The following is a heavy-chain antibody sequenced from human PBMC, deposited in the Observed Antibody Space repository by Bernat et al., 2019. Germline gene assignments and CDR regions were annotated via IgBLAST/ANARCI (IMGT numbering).Heavy chain of an antibody. D-gene: IGHD3-22*01. CDR3: AKDDYYYDSSGYYPIDY. J-gene: IGHJ4*02. V-gene: IGHV3-30*18. Sequence: GGAGGGGVGPGRALRLSGAAAGFTFGSDGMRWVRQAPGKGLEWVAVISYDGGNRYYADSVKGRFTISRDNSKNTLYLQMNSLRAEDTAVYYCAKDDYYYDSSGYYPIDYWGQGTLDTVSS. CDR2: ISYDGGNR. CDR1: GFTFGSDG.